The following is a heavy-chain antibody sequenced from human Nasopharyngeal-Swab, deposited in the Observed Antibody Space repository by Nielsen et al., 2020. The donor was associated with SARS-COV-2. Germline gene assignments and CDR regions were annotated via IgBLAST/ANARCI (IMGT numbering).Heavy chain of an antibody. V-gene: IGHV4-59*01. CDR2: IYYSGST. CDR3: ARGGAEYYDFWSGYYVFDY. D-gene: IGHD3-3*01. J-gene: IGHJ4*02. Sequence: WIRQPPGKGLEWIGYIYYSGSTNYNPSLKSRVTRSVDTSKNQFSLKLSSVTAADTAVYYCARGGAEYYDFWSGYYVFDYWGQGTLVTVSS.